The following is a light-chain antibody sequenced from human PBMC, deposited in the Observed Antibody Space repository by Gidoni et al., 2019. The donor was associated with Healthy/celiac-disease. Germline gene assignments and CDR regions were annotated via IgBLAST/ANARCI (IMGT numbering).Light chain of an antibody. V-gene: IGLV2-23*01. Sequence: QSALTQPASVSGSPGPSLTISCTGTSSDVGSYNLVSWYQQHPGKAPKLMIYEGSKRPSVVSNRFSGSKSGNTASLTTSGLQAEDEADYYCCSYAGSSDVVFGGGTKLTVL. CDR2: EGS. CDR3: CSYAGSSDVV. J-gene: IGLJ2*01. CDR1: SSDVGSYNL.